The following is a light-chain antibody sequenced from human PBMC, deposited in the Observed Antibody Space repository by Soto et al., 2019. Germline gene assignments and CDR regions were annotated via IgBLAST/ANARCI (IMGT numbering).Light chain of an antibody. CDR2: DAS. J-gene: IGKJ3*01. Sequence: EIVLTQSPATLSLSPGERATLSCRASQTVSFYLAWYQQKPGQAPRLLLYDASKRATGTPARFSGSGSGTDFTLTISSLEPEDFAVYYCQQRSNWPPFTFGPGTKVDIK. CDR1: QTVSFY. CDR3: QQRSNWPPFT. V-gene: IGKV3-11*01.